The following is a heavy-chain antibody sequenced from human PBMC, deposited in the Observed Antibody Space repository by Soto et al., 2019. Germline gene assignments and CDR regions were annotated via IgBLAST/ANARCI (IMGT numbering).Heavy chain of an antibody. J-gene: IGHJ5*02. V-gene: IGHV4-39*01. Sequence: SETLSLTCTVSGGSICSSSYYWGWIRQPPGKGLEWIGSIYYSGSTYYNPSLKSRVTISVDTSKNQFSLKLSSVTAADTAVYYCARHLRLGSNWFDPWGQGTLVTVSS. CDR1: GGSICSSSYY. CDR3: ARHLRLGSNWFDP. CDR2: IYYSGST.